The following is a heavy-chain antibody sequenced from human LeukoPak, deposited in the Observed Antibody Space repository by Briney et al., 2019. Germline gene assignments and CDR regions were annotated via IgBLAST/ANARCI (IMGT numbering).Heavy chain of an antibody. CDR2: SSISGSTI. V-gene: IGHV3-11*04. Sequence: GGSLRLTCAASGFTFSDYYMSWIRQAPGKGLEWVSYSSISGSTIYYSDSVKGRLTISRDNAKNSLYLQMNSLRAEDTAVYYCARGGANWFDPWGQGTLVTVSS. CDR1: GFTFSDYY. D-gene: IGHD1-26*01. J-gene: IGHJ5*02. CDR3: ARGGANWFDP.